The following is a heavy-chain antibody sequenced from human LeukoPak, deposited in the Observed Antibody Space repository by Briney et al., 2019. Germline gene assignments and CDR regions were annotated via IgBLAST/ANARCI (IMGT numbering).Heavy chain of an antibody. V-gene: IGHV3-23*01. CDR3: AKVQKGFWSGYYPREYYMDV. J-gene: IGHJ6*03. CDR1: GFAFSSYA. D-gene: IGHD3-3*01. Sequence: PEGSLRLSCAASGFAFSSYAMSWVRQAPGKGLEWVSAISGSGGSTYYADSVKGRFTISRDNSKNTLYLQMNSLRAEDTAVYYCAKVQKGFWSGYYPREYYMDVWGKGTTVTVSS. CDR2: ISGSGGST.